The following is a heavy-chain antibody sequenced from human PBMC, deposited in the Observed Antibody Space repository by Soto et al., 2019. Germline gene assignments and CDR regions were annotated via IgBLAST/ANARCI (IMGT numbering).Heavy chain of an antibody. J-gene: IGHJ6*02. Sequence: SVKVSCRASGGTFSSYAISWVRQAPGQGLEWMGGIIPIFGTANYAQKFQGRVTITADESTSTAYMELSSLRSEDTAVYYCARGYYDFWRADDRGYYGMDVWGQGTTVTVSS. CDR2: IIPIFGTA. CDR3: ARGYYDFWRADDRGYYGMDV. D-gene: IGHD3-3*01. CDR1: GGTFSSYA. V-gene: IGHV1-69*13.